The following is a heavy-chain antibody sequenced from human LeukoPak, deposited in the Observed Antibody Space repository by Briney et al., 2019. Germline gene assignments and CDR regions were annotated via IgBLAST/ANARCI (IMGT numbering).Heavy chain of an antibody. Sequence: PSETLSLTCTVSGGSISTSSYYWGWVRQPPGKGLEWIGNIFYSGSTYYNPSLKSRVTISVDTSKNQFSLKLSSVTAADTAVYYCARDWEGITMVRGVIFPLGHKNNWFDPWGQGTLVTVSS. J-gene: IGHJ5*02. V-gene: IGHV4-39*07. CDR1: GGSISTSSYY. CDR3: ARDWEGITMVRGVIFPLGHKNNWFDP. CDR2: IFYSGST. D-gene: IGHD3-10*01.